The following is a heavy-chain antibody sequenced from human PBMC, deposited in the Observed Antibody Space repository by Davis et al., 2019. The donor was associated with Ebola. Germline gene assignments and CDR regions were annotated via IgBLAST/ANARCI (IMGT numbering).Heavy chain of an antibody. Sequence: GESLKISCAASGFTFSSYSMNWVRQAPGKGLEWVSSISSSSSYIYYADSAKGRSTISRDNAKNSLYLQMNSLRAEDTAVYYCAREAIVVVPAGFDYWGQGTLVTVSS. CDR2: ISSSSSYI. CDR1: GFTFSSYS. J-gene: IGHJ4*02. V-gene: IGHV3-21*01. CDR3: AREAIVVVPAGFDY. D-gene: IGHD2-2*01.